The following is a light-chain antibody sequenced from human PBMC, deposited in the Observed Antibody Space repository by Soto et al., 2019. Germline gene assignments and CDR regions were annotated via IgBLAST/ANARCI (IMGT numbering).Light chain of an antibody. CDR3: QQRSNWPLMFT. CDR2: DAS. J-gene: IGKJ2*01. CDR1: QSVAGD. Sequence: EIVLTQSPATLSLSPGERATLSSRTSQSVAGDLAWYQQKPGQAPRLLIYDASNRATGIPARFSGSGSGTDYTLTISSLEPEDFAVYYCQQRSNWPLMFTFGQGTKLEIK. V-gene: IGKV3-11*01.